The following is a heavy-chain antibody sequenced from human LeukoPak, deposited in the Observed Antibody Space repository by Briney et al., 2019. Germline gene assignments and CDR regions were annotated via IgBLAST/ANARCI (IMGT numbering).Heavy chain of an antibody. CDR3: ARRFSGSGRPNTY. V-gene: IGHV1-8*01. Sequence: ASVKVSCKASGYTFTSYDINWVRQATGQGLKWMGWMNPNSGNTGYAQKFQGRVTMTRNTSISTAYMELSSLRSEDTAGYYCARRFSGSGRPNTYWGQGTLVTVSS. J-gene: IGHJ4*02. D-gene: IGHD3-10*01. CDR2: MNPNSGNT. CDR1: GYTFTSYD.